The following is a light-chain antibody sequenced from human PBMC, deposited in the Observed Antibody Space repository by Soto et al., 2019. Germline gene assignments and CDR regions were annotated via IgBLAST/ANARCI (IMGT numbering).Light chain of an antibody. J-gene: IGLJ2*01. CDR1: TSDVGAYNY. CDR3: SSYTSSSTVV. Sequence: QSVLTQPASVSGSPGQSITISCTGTTSDVGAYNYVSWYQQHPVKAPHLMIYDVSYRPSGVSNRFSGSKSGNTASLTISGLQDEDEADYYCSSYTSSSTVVFGGGTKLTVL. V-gene: IGLV2-14*01. CDR2: DVS.